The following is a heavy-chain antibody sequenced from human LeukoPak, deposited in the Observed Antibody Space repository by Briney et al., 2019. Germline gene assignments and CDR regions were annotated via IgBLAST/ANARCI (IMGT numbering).Heavy chain of an antibody. CDR2: ISINTDI. Sequence: GGSLRLSCAASGISVIGNYMSWVRQPPGKGLEWVSFISINTDIFYADSVRGRFTISRDSSKNTLFLQMNSLRDEDAAVYYCAIAQSWDELFDYWGQGTLVTVSS. CDR1: GISVIGNY. V-gene: IGHV3-53*01. D-gene: IGHD1-26*01. J-gene: IGHJ4*02. CDR3: AIAQSWDELFDY.